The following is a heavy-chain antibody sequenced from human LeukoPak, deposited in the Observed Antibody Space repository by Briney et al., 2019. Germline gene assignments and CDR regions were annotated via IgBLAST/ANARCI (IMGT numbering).Heavy chain of an antibody. D-gene: IGHD3-22*01. V-gene: IGHV3-64*01. CDR1: GFTFINYA. CDR3: ARERRGYYHVFDY. J-gene: IGHJ4*02. Sequence: GGSLRLSCAASGFTFINYAMHWVRQAPGKGLEYVSAISSNGGSTYYANSVKGRFTISRDNSKNTLYLQMGRLRAEDTAVYYCARERRGYYHVFDYWGQGILVTVSS. CDR2: ISSNGGST.